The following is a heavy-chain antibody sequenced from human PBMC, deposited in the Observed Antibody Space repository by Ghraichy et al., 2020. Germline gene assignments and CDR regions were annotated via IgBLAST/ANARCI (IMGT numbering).Heavy chain of an antibody. CDR3: ARGARITMVRGASRGDAFDI. CDR1: GGSFSGYY. CDR2: INHSGST. Sequence: ESLSLTCAVYGGSFSGYYWSWIRQPPGKGLEWIGEINHSGSTNYNPSLKSRVTISVDTSKNQFSLKLSSVTAADTAVYYCARGARITMVRGASRGDAFDIWGQGTMVTVSS. V-gene: IGHV4-34*01. J-gene: IGHJ3*02. D-gene: IGHD3-10*01.